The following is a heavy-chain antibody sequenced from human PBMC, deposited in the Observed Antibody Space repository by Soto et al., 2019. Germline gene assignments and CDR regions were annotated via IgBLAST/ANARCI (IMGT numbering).Heavy chain of an antibody. D-gene: IGHD2-2*01. Sequence: ASVKVSCKASGYNYTGYYMHWVRQAPGQGLEWMGRINPKSGGTNYAQKFQGRVTMTTDTSTSTAYMELRSLRSDDTAVYYCASGRVVVPASYYYGMDVWGQGTTVTVSS. J-gene: IGHJ6*02. CDR1: GYNYTGYY. V-gene: IGHV1-2*02. CDR2: INPKSGGT. CDR3: ASGRVVVPASYYYGMDV.